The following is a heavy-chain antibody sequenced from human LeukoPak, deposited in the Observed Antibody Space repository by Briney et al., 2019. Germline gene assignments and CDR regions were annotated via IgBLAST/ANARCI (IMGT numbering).Heavy chain of an antibody. CDR2: MNPNSGNT. D-gene: IGHD2-2*01. CDR1: GYTFTSYD. V-gene: IGHV1-8*02. CDR3: ARGSPVVIPAAIFNNWFDP. J-gene: IGHJ5*02. Sequence: ASVKVSCKASGYTFTSYDINWVRQATGQGLEWMGWMNPNSGNTGYAQKFQGRVTMTRDTSISTAYMELSRLRSDDTAVYYCARGSPVVIPAAIFNNWFDPWGQGTLVTVSS.